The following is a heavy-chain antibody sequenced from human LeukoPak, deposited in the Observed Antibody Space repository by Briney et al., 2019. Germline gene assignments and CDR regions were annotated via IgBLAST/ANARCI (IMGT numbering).Heavy chain of an antibody. J-gene: IGHJ5*02. Sequence: SETLSLTCTVPGGSVNSGSYYWRWLRQPPGKGLEWIGFIYYSGSTNYNPSLKSRVNISLDTSKNQFSLKVSSVTAADTAVYYCARVHSFNWFDPWGQGTLVIVSS. V-gene: IGHV4-61*01. D-gene: IGHD2-15*01. CDR1: GGSVNSGSYY. CDR3: ARVHSFNWFDP. CDR2: IYYSGST.